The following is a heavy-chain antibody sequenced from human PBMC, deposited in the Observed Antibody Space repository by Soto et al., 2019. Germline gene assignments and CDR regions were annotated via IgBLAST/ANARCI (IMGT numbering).Heavy chain of an antibody. CDR2: ISSSGSTI. D-gene: IGHD6-13*01. V-gene: IGHV3-11*01. CDR1: GFTFSDYY. CDR3: ARDLITLSIAAAVHSADAFDI. Sequence: PGGSLRLSCAASGFTFSDYYMSWIRQAPGKGLEWVSYISSSGSTIYYADSVKGRFTISRDNAKNSLYLQMNSLRAEDTAVYYCARDLITLSIAAAVHSADAFDIWGQGTMVTVSS. J-gene: IGHJ3*02.